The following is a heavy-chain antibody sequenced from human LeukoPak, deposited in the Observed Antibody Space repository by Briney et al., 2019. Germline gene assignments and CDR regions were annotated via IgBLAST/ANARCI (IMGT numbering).Heavy chain of an antibody. CDR1: GYTFTSYG. CDR3: VRGDYDILTGYYSGGDAFDI. D-gene: IGHD3-9*01. Sequence: ASVKVSCKASGYTFTSYGISWVRQAPGQGLEWMGWISAYNGNTNYAQKLQGRVTMTTDTSTSTAYMELRSLRSDDTAVYYCVRGDYDILTGYYSGGDAFDIWGQGTMVTVSS. V-gene: IGHV1-18*04. J-gene: IGHJ3*02. CDR2: ISAYNGNT.